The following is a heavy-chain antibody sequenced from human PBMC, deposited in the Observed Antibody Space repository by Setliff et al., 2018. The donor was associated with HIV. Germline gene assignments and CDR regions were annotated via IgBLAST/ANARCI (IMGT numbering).Heavy chain of an antibody. CDR1: GYSISSGYS. CDR2: IYHSGTT. CDR3: ARMYTGYDWSPAGARTRYFDY. J-gene: IGHJ4*02. V-gene: IGHV4-38-2*01. D-gene: IGHD5-12*01. Sequence: SETLSLTCAVSGYSISSGYSWGWIRQPPGKGLEWVGSIYHSGTTYYNPSLKSRVTISVDTSKNQFSLTLVSVTDADTAVYYCARMYTGYDWSPAGARTRYFDYWGQGTLVTVSS.